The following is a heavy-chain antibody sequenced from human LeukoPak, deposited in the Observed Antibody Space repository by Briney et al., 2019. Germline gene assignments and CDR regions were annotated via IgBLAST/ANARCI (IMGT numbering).Heavy chain of an antibody. V-gene: IGHV3-23*01. CDR2: IDGSGTNT. Sequence: AGGSLRLSCAGSGFTFSSYGMSWVRQASGKGLEWVSAIDGSGTNTHYADSVKGRFTISRDNSKNTAYLQMNSLRAEDTAIYYCAKRPARPKPFDCWGQGTLVTVSS. D-gene: IGHD1-14*01. CDR3: AKRPARPKPFDC. J-gene: IGHJ4*02. CDR1: GFTFSSYG.